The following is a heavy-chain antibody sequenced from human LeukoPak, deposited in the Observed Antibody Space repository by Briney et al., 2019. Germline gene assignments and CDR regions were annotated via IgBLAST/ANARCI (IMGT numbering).Heavy chain of an antibody. V-gene: IGHV3-30*03. CDR1: GFIFKNYG. D-gene: IGHD3-9*01. CDR2: ISYDGSNK. J-gene: IGHJ1*01. CDR3: AADAYFDMRGGPRR. Sequence: GGSLRLSCAASGFIFKNYGMHWVRQAPGQGLQWVAVISYDGSNKYYGDSVKGRFTISRDNSKNTLFLELNSLRAEDTAVYYCAADAYFDMRGGPRRWGQGTLVSVSS.